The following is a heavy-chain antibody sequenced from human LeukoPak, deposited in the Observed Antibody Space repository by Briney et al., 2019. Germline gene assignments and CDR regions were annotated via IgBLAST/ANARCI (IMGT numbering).Heavy chain of an antibody. J-gene: IGHJ4*02. D-gene: IGHD1-26*01. CDR1: GFTFYDYG. Sequence: GGSLRLSCAASGFTFYDYGMSWVRQAPGKGLEWVSGINWNGGSTGYADSVKGRFTISRDNAKNSLYLQMNSLRAEDTALHYCARWEGASVFDYWGQGTLVTVSS. CDR3: ARWEGASVFDY. V-gene: IGHV3-20*04. CDR2: INWNGGST.